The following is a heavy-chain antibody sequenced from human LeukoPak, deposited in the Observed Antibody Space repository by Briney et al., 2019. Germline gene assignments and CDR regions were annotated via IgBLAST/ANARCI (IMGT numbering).Heavy chain of an antibody. D-gene: IGHD3-3*01. CDR1: GGSVSSGSYY. J-gene: IGHJ4*02. Sequence: SETLSLTCTVSGGSVSSGSYYWSWIRQPPGKGLEWIGYIYYSGSTNYDPSLKSRVTISVDTSKNQFSLKLSSVTAADTAVYYCARRGKYYDFWSGYEIDYWGQGTLVTVSS. CDR3: ARRGKYYDFWSGYEIDY. CDR2: IYYSGST. V-gene: IGHV4-61*01.